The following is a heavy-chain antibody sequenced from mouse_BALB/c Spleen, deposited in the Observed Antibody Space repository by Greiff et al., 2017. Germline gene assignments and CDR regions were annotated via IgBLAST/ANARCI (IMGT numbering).Heavy chain of an antibody. Sequence: EVKVVESGGGLVQPGGSRKLSCAASGFTFSSFGMHWVRQAPEKGLEWVAYISSGSSTIYYADTVKGRFTISRDNPKNTLFLQMTSLRSEDTAMYYCARSVPWRYFDYWGQGTTLTVSS. J-gene: IGHJ2*01. CDR2: ISSGSSTI. CDR3: ARSVPWRYFDY. CDR1: GFTFSSFG. V-gene: IGHV5-17*02.